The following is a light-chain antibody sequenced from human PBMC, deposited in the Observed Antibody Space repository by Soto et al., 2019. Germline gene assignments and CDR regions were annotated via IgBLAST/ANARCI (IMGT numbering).Light chain of an antibody. J-gene: IGLJ2*01. CDR1: NSNIGSNT. Sequence: QPVLTQPPSASGTPGQRVTISCSGSNSNIGSNTVSWYQQLPGTAPKSLIYSDNQRPSGVPDRVSGSRSGTSASLAISGLQSEDEAEYYCAAWDDSLRGRVFGGGTQLTVL. CDR3: AAWDDSLRGRV. V-gene: IGLV1-44*01. CDR2: SDN.